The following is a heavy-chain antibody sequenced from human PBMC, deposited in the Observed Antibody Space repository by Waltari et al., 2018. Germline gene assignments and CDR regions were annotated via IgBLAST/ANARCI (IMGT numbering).Heavy chain of an antibody. V-gene: IGHV4-38-2*01. J-gene: IGHJ4*02. CDR3: AGTRPDYDSSGYYY. CDR2: IYHSGST. D-gene: IGHD3-22*01. CDR1: GYSISSGYY. Sequence: QVQLQESGPGLVKPSETLSLTCAVSGYSISSGYYWGWIRQPPGKGLEWIGRIYHSGSTYYNPSLKSRVTISVDTSRNQFSLKLSSVTAADTAVYYCAGTRPDYDSSGYYYWGQGTLVTVSS.